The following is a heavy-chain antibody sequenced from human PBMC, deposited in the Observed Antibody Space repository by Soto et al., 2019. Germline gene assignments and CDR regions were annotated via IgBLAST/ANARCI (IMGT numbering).Heavy chain of an antibody. CDR1: GFTFSSYW. CDR3: ARDMNWNYLSRNRPGDDLVQTPDQNGYYYYGMDV. V-gene: IGHV3-7*05. J-gene: IGHJ6*02. D-gene: IGHD1-7*01. Sequence: GGSLRLSCAASGFTFSSYWMSWVRQAPGKGLEWVANIKQDGSEKYYVDSVKGRFTISRDNAKNSLYLQMNSLRAEDTAVYYCARDMNWNYLSRNRPGDDLVQTPDQNGYYYYGMDVWGQGTTVTVSS. CDR2: IKQDGSEK.